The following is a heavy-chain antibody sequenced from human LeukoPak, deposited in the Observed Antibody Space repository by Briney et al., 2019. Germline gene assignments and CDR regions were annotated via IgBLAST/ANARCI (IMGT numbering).Heavy chain of an antibody. V-gene: IGHV5-51*01. J-gene: IGHJ5*02. D-gene: IGHD6-6*01. CDR1: GYSSTSYW. CDR3: ARQSRFYSRSSVGWFDP. Sequence: GESLKISCKGSGYSSTSYWIGWVRQMPGKGLEWMGIIYPGDSDTRYSPSFQGQVTISADKSISTAYLQWSSLKASDTAMYYCARQSRFYSRSSVGWFDPWGQGTLVTVSS. CDR2: IYPGDSDT.